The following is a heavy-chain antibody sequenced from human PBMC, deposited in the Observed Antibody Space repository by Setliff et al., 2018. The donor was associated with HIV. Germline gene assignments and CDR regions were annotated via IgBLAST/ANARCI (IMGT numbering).Heavy chain of an antibody. CDR1: GYTFTSYG. D-gene: IGHD4-4*01. Sequence: ASVKVSCKASGYTFTSYGISWVRQAPGQGLEWMGWISAYNGNTNYAQKLQGRVTMTTDTSTSTAYMELRSLRSDDTAVYYCARAGSNYVYYYYYYMDVWGKGTTVTV. CDR3: ARAGSNYVYYYYYYMDV. CDR2: ISAYNGNT. J-gene: IGHJ6*03. V-gene: IGHV1-18*01.